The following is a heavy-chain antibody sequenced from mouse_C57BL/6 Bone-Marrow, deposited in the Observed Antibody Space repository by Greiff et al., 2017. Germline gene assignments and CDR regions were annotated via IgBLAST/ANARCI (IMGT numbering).Heavy chain of an antibody. J-gene: IGHJ2*01. CDR1: GFTFTDYY. CDR2: IRTKANGYTT. CDR3: ARYISYYFDY. V-gene: IGHV7-3*01. Sequence: EVHLVESGGGLVQPGGSLSLSCAASGFTFTDYYMSWVRQPPGKALEWLGFIRTKANGYTTAYSASVKGRFTISRDNSQSILYLQMNALRAEDSATYYCARYISYYFDYGGQGTTLTVSS.